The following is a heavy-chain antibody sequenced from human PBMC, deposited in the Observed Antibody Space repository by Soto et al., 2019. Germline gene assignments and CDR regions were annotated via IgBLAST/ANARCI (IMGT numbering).Heavy chain of an antibody. Sequence: EVQLVESGGGLVKPGGSLRLSCAASGFIFENAWMNWVRQAPGKGLEWVGRSKSETDGGTTDYAAPVKGRFIISRDDSKDTLYLQMNDLKTEDTAVYYCADSVEATAWFDPWGQGTLVTVSS. CDR2: SKSETDGGTT. CDR3: ADSVEATAWFDP. CDR1: GFIFENAW. V-gene: IGHV3-15*07. D-gene: IGHD1-26*01. J-gene: IGHJ5*02.